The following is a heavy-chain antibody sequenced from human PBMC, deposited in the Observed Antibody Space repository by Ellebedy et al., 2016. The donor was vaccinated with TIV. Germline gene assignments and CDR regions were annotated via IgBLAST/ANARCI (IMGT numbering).Heavy chain of an antibody. CDR3: ARDQGVSNWFDP. CDR1: GFTFSSYW. V-gene: IGHV3-7*01. CDR2: IKQAGSEK. J-gene: IGHJ5*02. D-gene: IGHD5/OR15-5a*01. Sequence: PGGSLRLSCAPSGFTFSSYWMSWVRQAPGKGLEWVANIKQAGSEKYYVDSVKGRFTISRDNAKNSLYLQMNSLRAEDTAVYYCARDQGVSNWFDPWGQGTLVTVSS.